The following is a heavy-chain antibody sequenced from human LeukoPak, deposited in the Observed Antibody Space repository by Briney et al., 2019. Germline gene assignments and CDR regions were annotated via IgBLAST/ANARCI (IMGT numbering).Heavy chain of an antibody. CDR3: ARGGRGFDP. V-gene: IGHV4-61*02. CDR2: IYSSGST. CDR1: GGSISSETYY. J-gene: IGHJ5*02. Sequence: PSQTLSLTCTVSGGSISSETYYWTWVRQPTGKGLEWIGRIYSSGSTSYNPSLKSRVTISVDTSKNQFSLELNSVTASDTAVYYCARGGRGFDPWGQGTLVTVSS.